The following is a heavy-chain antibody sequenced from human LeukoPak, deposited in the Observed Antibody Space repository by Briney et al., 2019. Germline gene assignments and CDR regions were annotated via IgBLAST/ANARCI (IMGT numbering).Heavy chain of an antibody. V-gene: IGHV1-8*01. CDR1: GYTFTSYD. CDR2: MNPNSGNT. CDR3: ARVTVDYYGSGSYRDY. J-gene: IGHJ4*02. D-gene: IGHD3-10*01. Sequence: ASVKVSCKASGYTFTSYDINWVRQATGQGLEWMGWMNPNSGNTGYAQKFQGRVTMTRNTSISTAYMELSSLRSEDTAVYYCARVTVDYYGSGSYRDYWGREPWSPSPQ.